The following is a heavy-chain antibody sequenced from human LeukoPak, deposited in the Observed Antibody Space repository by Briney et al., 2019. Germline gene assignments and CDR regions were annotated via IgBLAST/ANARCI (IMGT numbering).Heavy chain of an antibody. CDR2: INPNSGGT. Sequence: ASVKVSCKASGYTFTGYYMHWVRQAPGQGLEWMGWINPNSGGTNYAQKFQGRVTTTRDTSISTAYMELSRLRSDDTAVYYCARDLRIAVAGTSRSEPEARAWYYYMDVWGKGTTVTISS. D-gene: IGHD6-19*01. CDR3: ARDLRIAVAGTSRSEPEARAWYYYMDV. CDR1: GYTFTGYY. V-gene: IGHV1-2*02. J-gene: IGHJ6*03.